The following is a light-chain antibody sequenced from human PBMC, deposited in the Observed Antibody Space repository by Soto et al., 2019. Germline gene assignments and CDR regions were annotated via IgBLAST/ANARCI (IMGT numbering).Light chain of an antibody. V-gene: IGKV1-9*01. CDR2: AAT. J-gene: IGKJ1*01. Sequence: IQLTQSPSSLSASVGDRVTLTCRASQGISSSLAWYQQKPGKAPKVLIYAATYLQNGVPSRFSGTGSGADFTLTISSLQPEDFATYYCQQNFNFPRTFGQGTKVDIK. CDR3: QQNFNFPRT. CDR1: QGISSS.